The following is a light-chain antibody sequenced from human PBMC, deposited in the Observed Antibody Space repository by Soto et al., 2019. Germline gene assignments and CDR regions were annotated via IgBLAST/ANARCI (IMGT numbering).Light chain of an antibody. CDR1: SSDVGGYNY. Sequence: QSVLTQPPSASGSPGQSVTISCTGTSSDVGGYNYVSWFQLHPGKAPKLMVYEVSNRPSGISSRFSGSKSGNTASLTISGLQAEDEADYYCSSFTSSRIDVFGTGTKLTVL. CDR3: SSFTSSRIDV. J-gene: IGLJ1*01. CDR2: EVS. V-gene: IGLV2-14*01.